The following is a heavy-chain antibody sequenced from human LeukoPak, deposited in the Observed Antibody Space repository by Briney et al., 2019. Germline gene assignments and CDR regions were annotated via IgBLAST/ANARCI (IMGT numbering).Heavy chain of an antibody. Sequence: PSETLSLTCTVSGGSISSYYWSWIRQPPGKGLEWIGEINHSGSTNYNPSLKSRVTISVDTSKNQFSLKLSSVTAADTAVYYCARGRGSSSWLDYWGQGTLVTVSS. CDR2: INHSGST. D-gene: IGHD6-13*01. CDR1: GGSISSYY. J-gene: IGHJ4*02. V-gene: IGHV4-34*01. CDR3: ARGRGSSSWLDY.